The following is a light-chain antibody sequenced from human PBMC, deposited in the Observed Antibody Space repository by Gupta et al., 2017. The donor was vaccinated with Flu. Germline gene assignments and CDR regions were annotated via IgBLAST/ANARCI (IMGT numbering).Light chain of an antibody. Sequence: QHPVKAPQLILSDVSNRPSGVSNRFSGSKSGNTASLTISGLQAEDEADYFFSSYTSSSTPYVFGTGTKVTVL. CDR2: DVS. CDR3: SSYTSSSTPYV. J-gene: IGLJ1*01. V-gene: IGLV2-14*03.